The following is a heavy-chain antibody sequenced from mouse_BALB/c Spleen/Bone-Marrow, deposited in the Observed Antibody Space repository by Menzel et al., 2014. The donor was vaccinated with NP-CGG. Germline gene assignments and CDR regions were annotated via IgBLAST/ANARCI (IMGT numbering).Heavy chain of an antibody. CDR1: GFTFSSFG. D-gene: IGHD3-1*01. J-gene: IGHJ3*01. Sequence: EVMLVESGGGLVQPGGSRKLSCAASGFTFSSFGMHWVRQAPEKGLEWVAYISSGSSTIYYADTVKGRFTISRDNPKNTPFLQMTSLRSEDTAMYYCARGAARATWFAYWGQGTLVTVSA. CDR3: ARGAARATWFAY. V-gene: IGHV5-17*02. CDR2: ISSGSSTI.